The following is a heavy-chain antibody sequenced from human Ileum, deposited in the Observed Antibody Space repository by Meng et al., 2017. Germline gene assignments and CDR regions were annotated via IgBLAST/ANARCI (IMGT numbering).Heavy chain of an antibody. Sequence: QVKLKESGRGMVKPSGTLSLPCAVSGGSINSYVWWSWVRQAPGRWLEWIGEIYPGGSINYNPSLKSRVTISADTSKNQFSLSLDSVTAADTAVYYCVRNDYCSGGTCYPHFDYWGQGTLVTVSS. CDR1: GGSINSYVW. J-gene: IGHJ4*02. D-gene: IGHD2-15*01. CDR3: VRNDYCSGGTCYPHFDY. CDR2: IYPGGSI. V-gene: IGHV4-4*02.